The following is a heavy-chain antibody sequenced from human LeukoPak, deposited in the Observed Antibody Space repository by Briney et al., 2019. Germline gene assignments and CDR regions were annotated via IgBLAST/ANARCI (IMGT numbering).Heavy chain of an antibody. Sequence: QAGGSLRLSCAASGFTVSNNYMSWVRQAPGKGLEWVSVIYSGGSTYYADSVKGRFTISRDNAKNSLYLQMNSLRAEDTAVYYCARGKNLPYFDYWGQGTLVTVSS. CDR1: GFTVSNNY. J-gene: IGHJ4*02. CDR2: IYSGGST. V-gene: IGHV3-53*01. D-gene: IGHD1-14*01. CDR3: ARGKNLPYFDY.